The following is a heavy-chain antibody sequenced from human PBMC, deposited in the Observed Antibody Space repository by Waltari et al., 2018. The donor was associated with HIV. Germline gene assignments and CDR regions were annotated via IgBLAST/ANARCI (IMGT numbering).Heavy chain of an antibody. Sequence: QMQLLQSGPEVKKPGASMKVSCKTSGFRLSDSAIQWVRQARGQRPEWIGWIIVGSGNTDYSQKFKARVTISRDMSRSTAYMEINSLSVDDTAIYYCVSHMKWGLGTPVTVSS. V-gene: IGHV1-58*02. CDR1: GFRLSDSA. CDR2: IIVGSGNT. CDR3: VSHMK. J-gene: IGHJ4*02.